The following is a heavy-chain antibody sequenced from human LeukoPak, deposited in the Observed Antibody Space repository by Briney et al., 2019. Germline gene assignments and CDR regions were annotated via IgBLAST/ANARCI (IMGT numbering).Heavy chain of an antibody. CDR1: GFTFGSYA. D-gene: IGHD3-22*01. CDR3: TKSGSYYYDSSGYYSSDY. Sequence: PGGSLRLSCAASGFTFGSYAMSWVRQAPGKGLEWVSAISGSGGSTYYADSVKGRFTISRDNSKNTLYLQMNSLRAEDTAVYYCTKSGSYYYDSSGYYSSDYWGQGTLVTVSS. CDR2: ISGSGGST. V-gene: IGHV3-23*01. J-gene: IGHJ4*02.